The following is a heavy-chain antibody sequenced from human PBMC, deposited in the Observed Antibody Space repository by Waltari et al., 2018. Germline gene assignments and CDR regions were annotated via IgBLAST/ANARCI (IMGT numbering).Heavy chain of an antibody. D-gene: IGHD3-22*01. J-gene: IGHJ4*02. CDR1: GYTFTSYY. Sequence: QVQLVQSGAEVKKPGASVKVSCKASGYTFTSYYMHWVRQAPGQGLEWMGIINPSGGSTSYAQKFQGRFTMTRDTSTSTVYMELSSLRSEDTAVYYCARSDIPNYYDSSGYYSYWGQGTLVTVSS. CDR2: INPSGGST. CDR3: ARSDIPNYYDSSGYYSY. V-gene: IGHV1-46*01.